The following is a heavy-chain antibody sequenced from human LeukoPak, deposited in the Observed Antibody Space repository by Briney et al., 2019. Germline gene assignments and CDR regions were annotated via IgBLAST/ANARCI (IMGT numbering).Heavy chain of an antibody. CDR3: AKDLAFWSGYYIRYFQH. D-gene: IGHD3-3*01. CDR1: GFTFSSYA. CDR2: ISGSGGST. J-gene: IGHJ1*01. Sequence: GGSLSLSCAASGFTFSSYAMSWVRQAPGRGLEWVSAISGSGGSTYYADSVKGRFTIFRDNSKDTLYLQMNSLRAEDTAVYYCAKDLAFWSGYYIRYFQHWGQGTLVTVSS. V-gene: IGHV3-23*01.